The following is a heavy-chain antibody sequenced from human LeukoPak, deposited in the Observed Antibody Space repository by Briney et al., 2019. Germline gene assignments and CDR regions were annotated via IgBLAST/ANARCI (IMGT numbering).Heavy chain of an antibody. CDR1: GGSFSGYY. CDR2: INHSGST. D-gene: IGHD2-15*01. J-gene: IGHJ4*02. CDR3: ARGMCSGGSCPPGYYFDY. Sequence: PSETLSLTCAVYGGSFSGYYWSWIRQPPGKGLEWIGEINHSGSTNYNPSLKSRVTISVDTSKNQISLKLSSVTAADTAVYYCARGMCSGGSCPPGYYFDYWGQGTLATVSS. V-gene: IGHV4-34*01.